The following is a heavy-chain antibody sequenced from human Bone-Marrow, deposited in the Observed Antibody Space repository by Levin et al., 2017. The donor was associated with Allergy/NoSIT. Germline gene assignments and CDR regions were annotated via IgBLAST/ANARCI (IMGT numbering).Heavy chain of an antibody. J-gene: IGHJ4*02. Sequence: PGGSLRLSCAASGFTFNDYTMHWVRQAPQRGLEWVSLISWDASTTYYADSVRGRFTISRDNSKNALYLQMNSLTTEDTALYYCAKDLSPRIAVTDNIEYWGQGTLVTVSS. CDR3: AKDLSPRIAVTDNIEY. CDR1: GFTFNDYT. CDR2: ISWDASTT. V-gene: IGHV3-43*01. D-gene: IGHD6-19*01.